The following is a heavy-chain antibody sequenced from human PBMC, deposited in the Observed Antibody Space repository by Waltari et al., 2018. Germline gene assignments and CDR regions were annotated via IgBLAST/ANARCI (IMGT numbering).Heavy chain of an antibody. CDR3: ATTDGDCSSTSCLPYDY. D-gene: IGHD2-2*01. Sequence: QVQLVESGGGVVQPGRSLRLSCAASGFTFSSYGMHWVRQAPGKGLEWVAVISYDGSNKYYADAVKGRFTISRDNSKNTLYLQMNSLRAEDTAEYYCATTDGDCSSTSCLPYDYWGQGTLVTVSS. J-gene: IGHJ4*02. CDR2: ISYDGSNK. V-gene: IGHV3-30*03. CDR1: GFTFSSYG.